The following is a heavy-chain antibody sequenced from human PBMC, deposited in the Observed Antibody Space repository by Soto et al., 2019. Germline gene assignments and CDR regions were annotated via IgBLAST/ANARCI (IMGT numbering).Heavy chain of an antibody. CDR3: ARHRFNYYDDTVYYYFDY. CDR1: GYSFTSYG. J-gene: IGHJ4*02. CDR2: ISGHNGNT. D-gene: IGHD3-22*01. Sequence: GASVKVSCKASGYSFTSYGISWVRQAPGQGPEWMGWISGHNGNTNHPQSLQGRVTMTTDTSRNTAYMELRSLRSDDTAVYYCARHRFNYYDDTVYYYFDYWRQRTLVTVSS. V-gene: IGHV1-18*04.